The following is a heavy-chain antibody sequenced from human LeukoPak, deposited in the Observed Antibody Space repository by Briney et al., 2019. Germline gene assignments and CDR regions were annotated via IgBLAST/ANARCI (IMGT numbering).Heavy chain of an antibody. Sequence: SETLSLTCTVSGGSISSYYWSWIRQPPGKGLEWIGYIYYSGSTNYNPSLKSRVTISVDMSKNQFSLKLSSVTAADTAVYYCARMYYDFWSGYRKGDYYYGMDVWGQGTTVTVSS. J-gene: IGHJ6*02. V-gene: IGHV4-59*01. CDR3: ARMYYDFWSGYRKGDYYYGMDV. D-gene: IGHD3-3*01. CDR1: GGSISSYY. CDR2: IYYSGST.